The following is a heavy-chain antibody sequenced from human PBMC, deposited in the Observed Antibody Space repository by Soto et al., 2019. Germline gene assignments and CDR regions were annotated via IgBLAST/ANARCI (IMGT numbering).Heavy chain of an antibody. D-gene: IGHD2-21*01. J-gene: IGHJ6*02. V-gene: IGHV1-3*01. CDR2: INAGNGNT. Sequence: ASVKVSCKASGYTFTSYAMHWVRQAPGQRLEWMGWINAGNGNTKYSQKFQGRVTITSDTSASTAYMELSSLRSEDTAVYYCAGVSTLYSHMDVWGQGTTVTVSS. CDR3: AGVSTLYSHMDV. CDR1: GYTFTSYA.